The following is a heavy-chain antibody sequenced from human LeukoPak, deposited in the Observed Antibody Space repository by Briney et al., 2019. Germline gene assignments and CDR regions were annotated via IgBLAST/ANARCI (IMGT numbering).Heavy chain of an antibody. CDR3: ARNADYGDYVGSFDY. CDR2: IYPGDSDT. J-gene: IGHJ4*02. V-gene: IGHV5-51*01. Sequence: GESLKISCKGSGYSFTSCWIGWVRQMPGKGLEWMGIIYPGDSDTRYSPSFQGQVTISADKSISTAYLQWSSLKASDTAMYYCARNADYGDYVGSFDYWGQGTLVTVSS. CDR1: GYSFTSCW. D-gene: IGHD4-17*01.